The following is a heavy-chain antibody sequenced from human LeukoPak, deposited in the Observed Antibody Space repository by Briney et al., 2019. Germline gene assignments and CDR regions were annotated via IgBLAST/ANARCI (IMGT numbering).Heavy chain of an antibody. CDR1: GYTFTGYY. J-gene: IGHJ4*02. V-gene: IGHV1-2*02. Sequence: ASAKVSCKASGYTFTGYYMHWVRQAPGQGLEWMGWINPNSGGTNYAQKFQGRVTMTRDTSISTAYMELSRLRSDDTAVYYCARGRSTMVRGVIIIDYWGQGTLVTVSS. CDR3: ARGRSTMVRGVIIIDY. CDR2: INPNSGGT. D-gene: IGHD3-10*01.